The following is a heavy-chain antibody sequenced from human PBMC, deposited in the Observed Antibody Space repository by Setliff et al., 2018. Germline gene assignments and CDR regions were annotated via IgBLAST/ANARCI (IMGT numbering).Heavy chain of an antibody. CDR3: ARAPGRNIRGDY. D-gene: IGHD3-10*01. Sequence: TLSLTCTVSGDSMSSYYWSWIRQPPGKGLEWIGSINYYGSMYHDGTTHSSYYNPSLKSRVTISADTSKNQFSLKLKSVTAADTAVYYCARAPGRNIRGDYWGQGALVTVSS. J-gene: IGHJ4*02. CDR2: INYYGSMYHDGTTHSS. V-gene: IGHV4-59*12. CDR1: GDSMSSYY.